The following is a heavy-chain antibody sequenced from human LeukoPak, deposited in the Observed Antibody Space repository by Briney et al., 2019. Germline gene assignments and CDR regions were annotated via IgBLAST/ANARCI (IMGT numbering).Heavy chain of an antibody. J-gene: IGHJ3*02. Sequence: GGSLRLSCAASGFTFSSYGMSWVRQAPGKGLEWVSSISSGSSYIYYADSVKGRFTISRDNSKNTLDLQMNSLRAEDTAVYYCARGPSARFFGVAKGAFDIWGQGTMVTVSS. CDR3: ARGPSARFFGVAKGAFDI. D-gene: IGHD3-3*01. CDR1: GFTFSSYG. CDR2: ISSGSSYI. V-gene: IGHV3-21*01.